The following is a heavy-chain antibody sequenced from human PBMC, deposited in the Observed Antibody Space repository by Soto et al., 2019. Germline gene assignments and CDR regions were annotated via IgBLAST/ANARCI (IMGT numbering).Heavy chain of an antibody. D-gene: IGHD3-10*01. CDR1: GFTFSNYA. J-gene: IGHJ4*02. V-gene: IGHV3-23*01. CDR2: IGGSGSST. CDR3: AKKVHYGSGIYLYYFDY. Sequence: EVQLLESGGGLVQPEGSLRLSCAASGFTFSNYAMSWVRQAPGKGLEWVSAIGGSGSSTYYADSVKGRFTISRDNSKNTLYLQMNSLRAEDTALYFCAKKVHYGSGIYLYYFDYWGQGTLVTVSS.